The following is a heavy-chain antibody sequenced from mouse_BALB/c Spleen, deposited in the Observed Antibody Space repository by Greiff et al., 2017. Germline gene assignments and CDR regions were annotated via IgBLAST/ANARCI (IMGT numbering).Heavy chain of an antibody. J-gene: IGHJ4*01. CDR1: GFTFSDYY. V-gene: IGHV5-4*02. CDR2: ISDGGSYT. CDR3: ARDGGSYAMDY. Sequence: EVKLVESGGGLVKPGGSLKLSCAASGFTFSDYYMYWVRQTPDKRLEWVATISDGGSYTYYPDSVKGRFTISRDNAKNNLYLQMSSLKSEDTAMYYCARDGGSYAMDYWGQGTSVTVSS.